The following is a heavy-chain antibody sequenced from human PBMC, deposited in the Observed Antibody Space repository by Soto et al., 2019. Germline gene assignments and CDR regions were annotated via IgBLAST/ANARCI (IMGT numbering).Heavy chain of an antibody. CDR3: ARVKTPTRYCSGGSCYDWFDP. CDR1: GGSISSGGYS. Sequence: PSETLSLTCAVSGGSISSGGYSWSWIRQPPGKGLEWIGYIYHSGSTYYNPSLKSRVTISVDRSKNQFSLKLSSVTAADTAVYYCARVKTPTRYCSGGSCYDWFDPWGQGTLVTVPQ. CDR2: IYHSGST. D-gene: IGHD2-15*01. V-gene: IGHV4-30-2*01. J-gene: IGHJ5*02.